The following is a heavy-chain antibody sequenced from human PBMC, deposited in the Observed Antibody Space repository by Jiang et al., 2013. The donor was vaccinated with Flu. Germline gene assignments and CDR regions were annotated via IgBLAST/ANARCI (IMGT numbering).Heavy chain of an antibody. J-gene: IGHJ4*02. CDR3: ARSHYGDYPRLFDY. D-gene: IGHD4-17*01. CDR2: ISGSGGST. Sequence: RLSCAASGFTFSSYAMSWVRQAPGKGLEWVSGISGSGGSTYYADSVKGRFTISRDNSKNTLYLQMNSLRAEDTAVYYCARSHYGDYPRLFDYWGLGTLVTVSS. V-gene: IGHV3-23*01. CDR1: GFTFSSYA.